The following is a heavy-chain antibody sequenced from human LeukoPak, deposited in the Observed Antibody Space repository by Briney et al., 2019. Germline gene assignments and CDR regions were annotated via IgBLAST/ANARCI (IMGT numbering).Heavy chain of an antibody. J-gene: IGHJ4*02. CDR2: IYYSGST. D-gene: IGHD5-18*01. Sequence: SETLSLTCTVSGGSISSSSYYWGWIRQPPGKGLEWIGSIYYSGSTYYNPSLKSRVTISVDTSKNQFSLKLSSVTAADTAVYYCASQIVDTAMVPPPYFDYWGQGTLVTVSS. CDR3: ASQIVDTAMVPPPYFDY. CDR1: GGSISSSSYY. V-gene: IGHV4-39*01.